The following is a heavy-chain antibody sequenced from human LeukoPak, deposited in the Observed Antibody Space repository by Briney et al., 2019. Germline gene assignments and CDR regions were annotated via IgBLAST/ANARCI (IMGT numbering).Heavy chain of an antibody. Sequence: SVKVSCKASGYSFTGYYMHWVRQAPGQGLEWMGGIIPIFGTANYAQKFQGRVTITADESTSTAYMELSSLRSEDTAVYYCARTSGGDGYYDSSGYYNDYWGQGTLVTVSS. J-gene: IGHJ4*02. D-gene: IGHD3-22*01. V-gene: IGHV1-69*13. CDR1: GYSFTGYY. CDR3: ARTSGGDGYYDSSGYYNDY. CDR2: IIPIFGTA.